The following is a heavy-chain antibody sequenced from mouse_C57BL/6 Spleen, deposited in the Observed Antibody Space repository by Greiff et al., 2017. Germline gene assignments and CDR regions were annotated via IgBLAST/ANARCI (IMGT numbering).Heavy chain of an antibody. CDR3: ARWGNGVYAMDY. CDR2: IYPGDGDT. Sequence: QVQLQQPGAELVKPGASVKISCKASGYAFSSYWMNWVKQRPGKGLEWIGQIYPGDGDTNYNGKFKGKATLTADKSSSTAYMQRSSLTSEDSAVYFCARWGNGVYAMDYWGQGTSVTVSS. D-gene: IGHD2-1*01. CDR1: GYAFSSYW. J-gene: IGHJ4*01. V-gene: IGHV1-80*01.